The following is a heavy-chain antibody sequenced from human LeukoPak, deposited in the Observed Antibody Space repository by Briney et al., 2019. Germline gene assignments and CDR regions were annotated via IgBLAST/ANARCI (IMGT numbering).Heavy chain of an antibody. CDR2: IFYNGGNK. CDR1: GFTFSHFG. J-gene: IGHJ3*01. D-gene: IGHD1-26*01. CDR3: ARDRGGTYTVGGAFDV. Sequence: PGGSLRLSCAASGFTFSHFGMHWIRQAPGKGLEWLPVIFYNGGNKYYGDSVKGRFTISRDNSKNTHDLQMNSLRAEDTGVYYCARDRGGTYTVGGAFDVWGQGILVTVSS. V-gene: IGHV3-33*01.